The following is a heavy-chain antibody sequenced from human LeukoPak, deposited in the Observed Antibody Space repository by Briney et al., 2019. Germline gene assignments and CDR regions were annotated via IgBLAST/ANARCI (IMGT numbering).Heavy chain of an antibody. Sequence: SETLSLTCAVYGGSFSGYYWSWIRQPPGKGLEWIGEINHSGSTNYNPSLKSRVTISVDTSKNQFSLKPSSVTAADTAVYYCARGHYGSGRSWFDPWGQGTLVTVSS. V-gene: IGHV4-34*01. D-gene: IGHD3-10*01. CDR2: INHSGST. CDR1: GGSFSGYY. J-gene: IGHJ5*02. CDR3: ARGHYGSGRSWFDP.